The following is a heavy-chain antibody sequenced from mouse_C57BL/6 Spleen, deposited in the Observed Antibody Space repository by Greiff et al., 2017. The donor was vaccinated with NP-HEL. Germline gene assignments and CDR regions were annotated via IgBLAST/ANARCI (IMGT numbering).Heavy chain of an antibody. CDR2: ISYDGSN. D-gene: IGHD3-3*01. CDR3: ASQLEGYFDV. CDR1: GYSITSGYY. V-gene: IGHV3-6*01. Sequence: EVQVVESGPGLVKPSQSLSLTCSVTGYSITSGYYWNWIRQFPGNKLEWMGYISYDGSNNYNPSLKNRISITRDTSKNQFFLKLNSVTTEDTATYYCASQLEGYFDVWGTGTTVTVSS. J-gene: IGHJ1*03.